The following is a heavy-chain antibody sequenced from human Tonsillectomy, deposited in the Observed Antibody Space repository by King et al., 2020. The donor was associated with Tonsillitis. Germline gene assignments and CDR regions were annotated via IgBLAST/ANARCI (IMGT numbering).Heavy chain of an antibody. J-gene: IGHJ5*02. CDR1: RGSIISLDYY. D-gene: IGHD6-13*01. CDR2: IYYSGSP. Sequence: QLPASGPGLVKPSPTLSLTFTFSRGSIISLDYYLILIRHPPVQGLDFIVYIYYSGSPYYNPSLKSRVTISVDTSKNQFSLKLSSVTAADTAVYYCARAAAGDLDAYWFDPWGQGTLVTVSS. V-gene: IGHV4-30-4*01. CDR3: ARAAAGDLDAYWFDP.